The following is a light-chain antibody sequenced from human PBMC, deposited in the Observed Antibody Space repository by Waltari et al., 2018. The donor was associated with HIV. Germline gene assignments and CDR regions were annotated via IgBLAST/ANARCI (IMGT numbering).Light chain of an antibody. Sequence: EIVLTQSPATLSLSPGERATLSCRASQSVSSDLAWYQQKPGQSPRLLIYDASNRATGIPARFSGSGSGTDFTLTISSLEPEDFAVYYCQHRNHWPPEYTFGQGTKLEIK. V-gene: IGKV3-11*01. CDR3: QHRNHWPPEYT. J-gene: IGKJ2*01. CDR1: QSVSSD. CDR2: DAS.